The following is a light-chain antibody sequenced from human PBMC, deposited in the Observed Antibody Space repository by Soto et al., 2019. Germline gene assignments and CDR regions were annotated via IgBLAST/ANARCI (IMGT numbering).Light chain of an antibody. V-gene: IGKV3-20*01. Sequence: EIVLTQSPGTLSLSPGERATLSCRASQSVSSSYLAWYQQKPDQAPRLLIYGASSRATGIPDRFSGSGSGTDFTLTISRLEPEDFAVYYCQQYGSSLSWTFGQGTKVEI. CDR2: GAS. CDR1: QSVSSSY. CDR3: QQYGSSLSWT. J-gene: IGKJ1*01.